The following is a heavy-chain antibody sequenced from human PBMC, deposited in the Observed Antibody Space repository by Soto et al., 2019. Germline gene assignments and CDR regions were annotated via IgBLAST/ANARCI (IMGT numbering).Heavy chain of an antibody. CDR2: IYYSGST. CDR3: ARHLIWSGYSPSWFDP. CDR1: GGSISSGDYY. D-gene: IGHD3-3*01. Sequence: SETLSLTCTVSGGSISSGDYYWSWIRQPPGKGLEWIGYIYYSGSTYYNPSLKSRVTISVDTSKNQFSLKLGSVTAADTAVYYCARHLIWSGYSPSWFDPWGQGTLVTVSS. J-gene: IGHJ5*02. V-gene: IGHV4-30-4*01.